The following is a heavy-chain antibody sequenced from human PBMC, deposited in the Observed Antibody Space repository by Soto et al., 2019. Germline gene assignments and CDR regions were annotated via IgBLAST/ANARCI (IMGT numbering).Heavy chain of an antibody. CDR3: ARVQYSGYDFKLAFDI. CDR1: GYTFDNYV. Sequence: QVQLVQSGAQVKKPGASVKVSCKASGYTFDNYVLHWVRQAPGRRLEWMGWIHAGNGYTKYSQSFQGRVTITRYTSARPVHMDLRSLRSEDTAVYYCARVQYSGYDFKLAFDIWGQGTMVTVSS. D-gene: IGHD5-12*01. J-gene: IGHJ3*02. CDR2: IHAGNGYT. V-gene: IGHV1-3*01.